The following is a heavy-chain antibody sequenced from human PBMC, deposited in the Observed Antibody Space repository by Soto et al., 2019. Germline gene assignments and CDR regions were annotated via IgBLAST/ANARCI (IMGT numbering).Heavy chain of an antibody. CDR1: GGSISSGGYY. Sequence: PSETLSLTCTVSGGSISSGGYYWSWIRQHPGKGLEWIGYIYYSGSTYYNPSLKSRVTISVDTSKNQFSLKLSSVTAADTAVYYCARRYDFWSGYSTTFYYYYYYMDVWGKGTTVTVSS. J-gene: IGHJ6*03. CDR3: ARRYDFWSGYSTTFYYYYYYMDV. CDR2: IYYSGST. V-gene: IGHV4-31*03. D-gene: IGHD3-3*01.